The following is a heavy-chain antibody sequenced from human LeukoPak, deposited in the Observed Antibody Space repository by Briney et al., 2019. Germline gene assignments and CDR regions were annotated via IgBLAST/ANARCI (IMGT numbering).Heavy chain of an antibody. D-gene: IGHD6-13*01. J-gene: IGHJ4*02. V-gene: IGHV3-30-3*01. CDR2: ISYDGYNK. CDR1: GFTFNDYA. CDR3: ARDFFPIVDSTWYEIGY. Sequence: PGGSLRLSCAASGFTFNDYAMYWVRQTPGKGLEWLALISYDGYNKSYADSVRGRFTISRDNSKNTLYLQMDSLRSEDTAVYYCARDFFPIVDSTWYEIGYWGQGTLVTVSS.